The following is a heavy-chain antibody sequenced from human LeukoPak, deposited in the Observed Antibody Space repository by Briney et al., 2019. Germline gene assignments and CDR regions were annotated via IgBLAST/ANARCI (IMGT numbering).Heavy chain of an antibody. J-gene: IGHJ4*02. CDR1: GWSFSGYY. V-gene: IGHV4-34*01. CDR3: ARFMGIAAAATQAFDY. Sequence: SETLSLTCAVYGWSFSGYYWSWIRQPPGKGQEWIGEINHSGSTNYNPSLKSRVTISVDTSKNQFSLKLSSVTAADTAVYYCARFMGIAAAATQAFDYWGQGTLVTVPS. CDR2: INHSGST. D-gene: IGHD6-13*01.